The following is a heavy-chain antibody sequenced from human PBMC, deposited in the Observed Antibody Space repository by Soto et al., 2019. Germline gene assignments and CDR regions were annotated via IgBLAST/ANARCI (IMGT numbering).Heavy chain of an antibody. CDR3: ASGGSSLNFDS. Sequence: GSMRLSCAASGFTFRSYWMQWVRQAPGKGLVWVSWINSDGSSTSYADSVKGRFTISRDNAKNTLYLQMNSLRAEDTAVYYCASGGSSLNFDSWGQGTLVYVSS. J-gene: IGHJ4*02. CDR2: INSDGSST. CDR1: GFTFRSYW. D-gene: IGHD6-6*01. V-gene: IGHV3-74*01.